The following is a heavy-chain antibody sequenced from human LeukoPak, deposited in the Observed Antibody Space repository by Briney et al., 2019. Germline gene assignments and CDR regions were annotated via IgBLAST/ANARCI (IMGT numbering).Heavy chain of an antibody. V-gene: IGHV3-21*01. CDR1: GGSISSYY. CDR3: ARGVDTAMVFDY. J-gene: IGHJ4*02. Sequence: ETLSLTCTVSGGSISSYYWSWIRQPPGKGLEWVSSISSSSSYIYYADSVKGRFTISRDNAKNSLYLQMNSLRAEDTAVYYCARGVDTAMVFDYWGQGTLVTVSS. D-gene: IGHD5-18*01. CDR2: ISSSSSYI.